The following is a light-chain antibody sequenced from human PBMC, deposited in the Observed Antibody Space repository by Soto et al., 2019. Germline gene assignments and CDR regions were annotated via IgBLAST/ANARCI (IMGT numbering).Light chain of an antibody. CDR3: QQYGGSARLT. Sequence: EIVLTQSPGTLSLSPGERATLSCRASQSVSSSYLAWYQQKPGQAPRLLIYGASSRATGLPDRFSGSGCGTDFTLIISRLEPEDFAVYYCQQYGGSARLTFGGGTKVEI. CDR2: GAS. J-gene: IGKJ4*01. CDR1: QSVSSSY. V-gene: IGKV3-20*01.